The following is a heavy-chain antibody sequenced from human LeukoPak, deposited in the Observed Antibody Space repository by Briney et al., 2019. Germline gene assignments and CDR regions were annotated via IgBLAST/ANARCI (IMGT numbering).Heavy chain of an antibody. D-gene: IGHD1-26*01. CDR3: ARDGGIEGNDY. J-gene: IGHJ4*02. CDR1: GGSISSGGYY. V-gene: IGHV4-61*02. CDR2: IYTSGST. Sequence: SETLSLTCTVSGGSISSGGYYWSWIRQPAGKELEWIGRIYTSGSTNYNPSLKSRVTMSVDTSKNQFSLKLSSVTAADTAVYYCARDGGIEGNDYWGQGTLVTVSS.